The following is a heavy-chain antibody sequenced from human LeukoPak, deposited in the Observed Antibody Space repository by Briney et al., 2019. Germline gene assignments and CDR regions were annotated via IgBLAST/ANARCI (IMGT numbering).Heavy chain of an antibody. CDR2: IRSKPNNYET. D-gene: IGHD6-19*01. Sequence: PGGSLKLSCAASGFTFSASAIHWVRQASGKGLEWIGHIRSKPNNYETSYGASVKGRFTISRDDSKNRAFLQMDSMRTEDTAIYYCTRLGSAWFLDPWGHGPLVTVSS. V-gene: IGHV3-73*01. J-gene: IGHJ5*02. CDR3: TRLGSAWFLDP. CDR1: GFTFSASA.